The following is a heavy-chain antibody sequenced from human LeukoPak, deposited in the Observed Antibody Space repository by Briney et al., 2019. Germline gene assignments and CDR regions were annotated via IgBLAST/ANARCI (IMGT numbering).Heavy chain of an antibody. CDR3: ARVSTGFYYDSSGYVGY. CDR1: GGTFSSYA. Sequence: SVKVSCKASGGTFSSYAISWVRQAPGQGLEWMGGIIPIFGTANYAQKFQGRVTITADESTSTAYMELRSLRSDDTAVYYCARVSTGFYYDSSGYVGYWGQGTLVTVSS. CDR2: IIPIFGTA. D-gene: IGHD3-22*01. V-gene: IGHV1-69*13. J-gene: IGHJ4*02.